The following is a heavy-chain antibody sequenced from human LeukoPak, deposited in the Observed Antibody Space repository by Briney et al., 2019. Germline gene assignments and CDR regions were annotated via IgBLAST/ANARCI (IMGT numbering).Heavy chain of an antibody. V-gene: IGHV4-38-2*02. CDR3: ARGRNYYDSSGYFYYMDV. D-gene: IGHD3-22*01. CDR2: IYHSGST. J-gene: IGHJ6*03. CDR1: GYSISSGYY. Sequence: PSETLSLTCTVSGYSISSGYYWGWIRQPPGKGLEWIGSIYHSGSTYYNPSLKSRVTISVDTSKNQFSLKLSSVTAADTAVYYCARGRNYYDSSGYFYYMDVWGKGTTVTVSS.